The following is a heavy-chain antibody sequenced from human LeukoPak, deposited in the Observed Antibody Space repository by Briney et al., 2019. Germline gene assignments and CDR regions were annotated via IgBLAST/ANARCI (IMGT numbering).Heavy chain of an antibody. Sequence: ASVKVSCKASGYTFTSYGISWVRQAPGQGLEWMGWISAYNGNTNYAQKLQGRVTMTTDTSTSTAYMELRSLRSDDTAVYYCARDESRYCSGGSCYSIDYGGQGTLVTVPS. CDR1: GYTFTSYG. V-gene: IGHV1-18*01. CDR2: ISAYNGNT. CDR3: ARDESRYCSGGSCYSIDY. D-gene: IGHD2-15*01. J-gene: IGHJ4*02.